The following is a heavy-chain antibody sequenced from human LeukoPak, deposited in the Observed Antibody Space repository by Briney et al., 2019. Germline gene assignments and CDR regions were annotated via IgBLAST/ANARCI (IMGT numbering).Heavy chain of an antibody. J-gene: IGHJ3*02. CDR2: IGAGGTFT. V-gene: IGHV3-21*01. CDR3: ARDITMIVVPDAFDI. Sequence: GGSLRLSCTASGFTFSSYAMNWVRQAPGKGLEWVSGIGAGGTFTYYADSVKGRFTISRDNAKNSLYLQMNSLRAEDTAVYYCARDITMIVVPDAFDIWGQGTMVTVSS. CDR1: GFTFSSYA. D-gene: IGHD3-22*01.